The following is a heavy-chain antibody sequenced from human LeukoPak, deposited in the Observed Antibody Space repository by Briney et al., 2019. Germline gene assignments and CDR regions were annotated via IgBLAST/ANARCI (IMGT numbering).Heavy chain of an antibody. CDR3: ARHKPTGSYPLEL. CDR2: IYFSGST. V-gene: IGHV4-39*01. D-gene: IGHD3-10*01. J-gene: IGHJ4*02. CDR1: GGSISSSTYY. Sequence: PSETLSLTCTVSGGSISSSTYYWGWIRQPPGKGLESIGSIYFSGSTYYNPSLKSRVTISVDTSKNQFSLKLSSVTAADTAVYYCARHKPTGSYPLELWGQGTLVTVSS.